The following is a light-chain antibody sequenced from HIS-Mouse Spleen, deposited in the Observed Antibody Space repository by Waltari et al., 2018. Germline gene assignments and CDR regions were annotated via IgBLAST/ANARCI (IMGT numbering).Light chain of an antibody. V-gene: IGLV2-23*01. Sequence: QSALTQPASVSGSPGQSITISCTGTSSDVGSYNLSSGYQQHPGKAPKPMIYEGSKRPSGVSNRFSGSKSGNTASLTISGLQAEDEADYYCCSYAGSSTWVFGGGTKLTVL. CDR3: CSYAGSSTWV. CDR2: EGS. J-gene: IGLJ3*02. CDR1: SSDVGSYNL.